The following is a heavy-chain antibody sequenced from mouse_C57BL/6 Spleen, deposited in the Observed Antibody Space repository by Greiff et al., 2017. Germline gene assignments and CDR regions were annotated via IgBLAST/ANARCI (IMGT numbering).Heavy chain of an antibody. CDR1: GYTFTSYG. Sequence: QVQLKESGAELARPGASVKLSCKASGYTFTSYGISWVKQRTGQGLEWIGEIYPRSGNTYYNEKFKGKATLTADKSSSTAYMELRSLTSEDSAVYFCARVGRQTGTGYDYWGQGTTLTVSS. CDR3: ARVGRQTGTGYDY. V-gene: IGHV1-81*01. D-gene: IGHD4-1*01. J-gene: IGHJ2*01. CDR2: IYPRSGNT.